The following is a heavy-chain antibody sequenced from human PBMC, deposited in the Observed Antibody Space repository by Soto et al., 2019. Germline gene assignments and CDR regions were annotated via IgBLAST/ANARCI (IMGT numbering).Heavy chain of an antibody. J-gene: IGHJ1*01. D-gene: IGHD2-8*01. CDR1: GYTFTSYG. CDR3: ARALRTMLSPSAYFQH. Sequence: QVQLVQSGAEVKKPGASVKVSCKASGYTFTSYGISWVRQAPGQGLEWMGWISAYNGNTNYAQKLQGRVTMTTDTSTSTADMELRSLRSDDTAVYYCARALRTMLSPSAYFQHWGQGTLVTVSS. V-gene: IGHV1-18*04. CDR2: ISAYNGNT.